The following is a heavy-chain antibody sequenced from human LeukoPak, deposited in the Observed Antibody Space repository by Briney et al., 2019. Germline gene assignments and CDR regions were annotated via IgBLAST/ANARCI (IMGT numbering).Heavy chain of an antibody. Sequence: PSQTLSLTCTVSGGSISSGSYYWSWIRQRAGKGLEWIGRIYASGSTNYNPSLKSRVTISVDTSKNQFSLKLSSVTAADTAVYYCARDRVPQSPPFDYGGQETLVTFSS. CDR3: ARDRVPQSPPFDY. CDR2: IYASGST. V-gene: IGHV4-61*02. D-gene: IGHD1-1*01. J-gene: IGHJ4*02. CDR1: GGSISSGSYY.